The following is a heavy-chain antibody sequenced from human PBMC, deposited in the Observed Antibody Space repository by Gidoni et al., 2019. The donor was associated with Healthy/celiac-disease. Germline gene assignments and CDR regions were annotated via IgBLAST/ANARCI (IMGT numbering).Heavy chain of an antibody. J-gene: IGHJ4*02. Sequence: EVQLLESGGGLVQPGRSLRLSCTASGFTFGDHAMSWVRQAPGKGLEWVGFIRSKAYGGTTEYAASVKGRFTISRDDSKSITYLQMNSLKTEDTAVYYCTRDTYYYDSSGYSRFDYWGQGTLVTVSS. D-gene: IGHD3-22*01. V-gene: IGHV3-49*04. CDR1: GFTFGDHA. CDR3: TRDTYYYDSSGYSRFDY. CDR2: IRSKAYGGTT.